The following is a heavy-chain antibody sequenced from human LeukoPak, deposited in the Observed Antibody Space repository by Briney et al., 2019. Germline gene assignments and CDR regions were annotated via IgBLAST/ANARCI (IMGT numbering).Heavy chain of an antibody. CDR1: GFTFSSYG. CDR3: ARDTTTDYYYGMDA. V-gene: IGHV3-30*03. J-gene: IGHJ6*02. Sequence: PGGSLRLSCAASGFTFSSYGMHWVRQAPGKGLEWVAVISYDGSNKYYADSVKGRFTISRDNSKNTLYLQMNSLRAEDTAVYYCARDTTTDYYYGMDAWGQGTTVTVSS. CDR2: ISYDGSNK. D-gene: IGHD1-1*01.